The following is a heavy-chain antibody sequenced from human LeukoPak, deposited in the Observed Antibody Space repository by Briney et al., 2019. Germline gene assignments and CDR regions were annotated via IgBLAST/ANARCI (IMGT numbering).Heavy chain of an antibody. D-gene: IGHD5-24*01. CDR2: IYYSGST. Sequence: SETLSLTCTVSGGSISSGGYYWSWIRQHPGKGLEWIGYIYYSGSTYYNPSLKSRVTISVVTSKNQFSLKLSSVTAADTAVYYCAREKDGYNNRIDYWGQGTLVTVSS. J-gene: IGHJ4*02. CDR3: AREKDGYNNRIDY. V-gene: IGHV4-31*03. CDR1: GGSISSGGYY.